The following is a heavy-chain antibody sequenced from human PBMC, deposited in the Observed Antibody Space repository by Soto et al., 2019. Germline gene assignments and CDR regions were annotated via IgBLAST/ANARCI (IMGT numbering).Heavy chain of an antibody. CDR3: AREAWDYYDSSGPKGYFDY. CDR1: GGSLSSGDYY. CDR2: IYYSGST. Sequence: PSETLSLTCTVSGGSLSSGDYYWSWIRQPPGKGLEWIGYIYYSGSTYYNPSLKSRVTISVDTSKNQFSLKLSSVTAADTAVYYCAREAWDYYDSSGPKGYFDYWGQGTLVTVSS. V-gene: IGHV4-30-4*01. J-gene: IGHJ4*02. D-gene: IGHD3-22*01.